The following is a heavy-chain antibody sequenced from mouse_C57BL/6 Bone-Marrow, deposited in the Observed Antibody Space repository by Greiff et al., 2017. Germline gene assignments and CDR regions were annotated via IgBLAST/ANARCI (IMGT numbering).Heavy chain of an antibody. CDR3: ARPSYCSSFYWCFDV. J-gene: IGHJ1*03. V-gene: IGHV15-2*01. CDR2: ILPSIGRT. CDR1: DSEVFPIAY. D-gene: IGHD1-1*01. Sequence: QVQLQQSGSELRSPGSSVKLSCKDFDSEVFPIAYMSWVRQKPGHGFEWIGGILPSIGRTIYGEKFEDKATLDADTLSNTAYLELISLTSEDSAIYYCARPSYCSSFYWCFDVWGTGTTVTVSS.